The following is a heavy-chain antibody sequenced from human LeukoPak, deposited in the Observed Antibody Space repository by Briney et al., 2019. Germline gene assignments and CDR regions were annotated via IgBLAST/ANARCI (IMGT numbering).Heavy chain of an antibody. V-gene: IGHV4-39*01. CDR2: IYYSGST. CDR3: TGRSNSQPPNY. J-gene: IGHJ4*02. Sequence: SETLSLTCTVSGGSISSSPYYWGWIRQPPGKDLEWIGSIYYSGSTYYNPSLKSRVTISVDTSKNQFSLKLSSVTAADTAVYYCTGRSNSQPPNYWGQGTLVTVSS. D-gene: IGHD4-23*01. CDR1: GGSISSSPYY.